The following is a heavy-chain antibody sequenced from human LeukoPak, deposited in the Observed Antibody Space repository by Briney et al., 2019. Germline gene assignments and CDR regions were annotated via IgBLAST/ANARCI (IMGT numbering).Heavy chain of an antibody. CDR3: ARRDGAYCGGDCYSNWFDP. J-gene: IGHJ5*02. D-gene: IGHD2-21*02. Sequence: RGSLRLSCAASGFTFSSYSMNWVRQAPGKGLEWVSSISSSSSYIYYADSVKGRFTISRDNAKNSLYLQMNSLRAEDTAVYYCARRDGAYCGGDCYSNWFDPWGQGTLVTVSS. CDR2: ISSSSSYI. V-gene: IGHV3-21*01. CDR1: GFTFSSYS.